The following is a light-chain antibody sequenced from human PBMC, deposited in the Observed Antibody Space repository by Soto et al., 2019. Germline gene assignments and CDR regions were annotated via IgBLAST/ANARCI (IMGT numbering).Light chain of an antibody. V-gene: IGKV3-11*01. CDR1: QSVGTY. Sequence: EVVLTQSPATLSLSPGERATLSCRASQSVGTYLAWYQQKPGQAPRLVIYDAANRATGIPPRFSGSGSGTDFTLTISSLEHEDFAVYYCQQRSNGPPMYSFGQGTKLEI. J-gene: IGKJ2*03. CDR2: DAA. CDR3: QQRSNGPPMYS.